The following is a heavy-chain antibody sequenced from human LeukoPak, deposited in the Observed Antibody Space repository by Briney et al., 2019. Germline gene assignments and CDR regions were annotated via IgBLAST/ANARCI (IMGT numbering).Heavy chain of an antibody. CDR1: GFTFSSYA. J-gene: IGHJ4*02. CDR3: AKDRRFGGFCSGGSCPTITSFDY. D-gene: IGHD2-15*01. CDR2: ISGSGGST. V-gene: IGHV3-23*01. Sequence: PGGSLRLSCAAPGFTFSSYAMSWVRQAPGKGLEWVSAISGSGGSTYYADSVKGRFIISRDNSKNTLYLQMNSLRAEDTAVYYRAKDRRFGGFCSGGSCPTITSFDYWGQGTLVTVSS.